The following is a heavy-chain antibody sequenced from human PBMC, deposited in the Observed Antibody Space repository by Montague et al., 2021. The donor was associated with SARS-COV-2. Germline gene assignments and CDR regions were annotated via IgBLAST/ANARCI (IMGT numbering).Heavy chain of an antibody. J-gene: IGHJ4*02. CDR3: ARDIAVAGLFDY. D-gene: IGHD6-19*01. CDR2: ISISGST. V-gene: IGHV4-61*02. Sequence: TLSLTCTVSGGSISSGSYYWSWIRQPAGKGLDWIGRISISGSTNYNPTLKSPVNITANTTKNHFSLKLGSVTAADTAAYYCARDIAVAGLFDYWGQGTLVTVSS. CDR1: GGSISSGSYY.